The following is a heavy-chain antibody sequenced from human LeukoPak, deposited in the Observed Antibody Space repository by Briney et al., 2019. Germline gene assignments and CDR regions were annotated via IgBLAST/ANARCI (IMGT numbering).Heavy chain of an antibody. J-gene: IGHJ3*02. CDR1: GGSISSYY. CDR2: IYYSGST. D-gene: IGHD6-19*01. V-gene: IGHV4-59*01. CDR3: ATIAVADAFDI. Sequence: SETLSLTCTVSGGSISSYYWSWIRQPPGKGLEWIGYIYYSGSTNYNPSLKSRVTISVDTSKNQFSLKLSSVTAAGTAVYYCATIAVADAFDIWGQGTMVTVSS.